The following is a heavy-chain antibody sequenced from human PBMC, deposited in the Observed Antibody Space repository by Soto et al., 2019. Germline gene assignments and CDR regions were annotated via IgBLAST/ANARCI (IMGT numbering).Heavy chain of an antibody. V-gene: IGHV3-48*01. CDR2: ISSSSSTI. CDR1: GFTFSSYS. J-gene: IGHJ4*02. CDR3: ARDFPIAAAGIFDY. Sequence: EVQLVESGGGFVQPGGSLRLSCAASGFTFSSYSMNWVRQAPGKGLEWVSYISSSSSTIYYADSVKGRFTISRDNAKNSLYLQMNSLRAEDTAVYYCARDFPIAAAGIFDYWGQGTLVTVSS. D-gene: IGHD6-13*01.